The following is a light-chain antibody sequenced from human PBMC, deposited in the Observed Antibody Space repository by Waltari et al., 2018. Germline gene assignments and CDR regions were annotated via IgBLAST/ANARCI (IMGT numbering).Light chain of an antibody. V-gene: IGKV3-15*01. CDR1: QSASTS. Sequence: ELVMTQFPATLSVSPGERASLACRASQSASTSLAWYQQTPGQAPRLLIYRPSTRAAGIPARFSGSGSGTEFTLTTSSLQSEDSAIYYCQQYNIWPWTFGQGTKVDIK. CDR3: QQYNIWPWT. CDR2: RPS. J-gene: IGKJ1*01.